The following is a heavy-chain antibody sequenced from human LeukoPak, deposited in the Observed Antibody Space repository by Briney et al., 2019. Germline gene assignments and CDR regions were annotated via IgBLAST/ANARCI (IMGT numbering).Heavy chain of an antibody. CDR3: AKGGSSGWYGNYYYYMDV. V-gene: IGHV3-30*18. CDR1: GFTFSSYG. D-gene: IGHD6-19*01. CDR2: IWYGGSNK. Sequence: GRSLRLSCAASGFTFSSYGMHWVRQAPGKGLEWVAVIWYGGSNKYYADSVKGRFTISRDNSKNTLYLQMNSLRAEDAAVYYCAKGGSSGWYGNYYYYMDVWGKGTTVTVSS. J-gene: IGHJ6*03.